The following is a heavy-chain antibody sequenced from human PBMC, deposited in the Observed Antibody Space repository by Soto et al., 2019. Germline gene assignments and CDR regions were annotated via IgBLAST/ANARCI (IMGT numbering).Heavy chain of an antibody. CDR3: ATSDYGDYVTEFDY. D-gene: IGHD4-17*01. CDR1: GFTFSSYG. Sequence: QVQLVESGGGVVQPGRSLRLSCAASGFTFSSYGMHWVRQAPGKGLEWVAVISYDGSNKYYADSVKGRFTISRDNSKNTLYLQMNSLRAEDTAVYYCATSDYGDYVTEFDYWGQGTLVTVSS. CDR2: ISYDGSNK. V-gene: IGHV3-30*03. J-gene: IGHJ4*02.